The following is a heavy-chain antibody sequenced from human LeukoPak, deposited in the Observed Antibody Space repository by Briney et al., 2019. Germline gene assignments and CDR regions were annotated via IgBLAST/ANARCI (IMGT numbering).Heavy chain of an antibody. CDR3: ATGRSTGYPCYFEY. CDR2: MNPNSGST. J-gene: IGHJ4*02. V-gene: IGHV1-8*03. D-gene: IGHD5-12*01. CDR1: VYTFTRYD. Sequence: AAVKVSCKASVYTFTRYDINWVRETTGQGLEWVGGMNPNSGSTSYAQKFQSRVTITRNTPISNAYMEQSGLRSEDTAVYYCATGRSTGYPCYFEYWGQGTLVTVSS.